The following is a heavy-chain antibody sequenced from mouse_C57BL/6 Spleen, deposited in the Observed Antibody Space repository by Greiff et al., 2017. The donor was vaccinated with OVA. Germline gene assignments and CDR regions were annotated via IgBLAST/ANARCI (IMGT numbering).Heavy chain of an antibody. D-gene: IGHD2-3*01. CDR3: ARGGDGYYNAMDY. V-gene: IGHV1-55*01. J-gene: IGHJ4*01. CDR2: IYPGSGST. Sequence: QVQLQQPGAELVKPGASVKMSCKASGYTFTSYWITWVKQRPGQGLEWIGDIYPGSGSTNYNEKFKSKATLTVDTSSSTAYMQLSSLTSEDSAVYYCARGGDGYYNAMDYWGQGTSVTVSS. CDR1: GYTFTSYW.